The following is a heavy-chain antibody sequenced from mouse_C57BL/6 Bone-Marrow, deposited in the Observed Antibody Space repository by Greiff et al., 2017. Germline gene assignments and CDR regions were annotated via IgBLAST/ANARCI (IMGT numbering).Heavy chain of an antibody. Sequence: EVHLVESVAELVRPGASVKLSCTASGFNIKNTYMHWVKQRPEQGLEWIGRIDTANGNTKYAPKFQGTATITVDKSSNTAYLQLSSLTSEDTAIDYCARIGSIKRDFYVWCTGTTVTVSS. CDR1: GFNIKNTY. V-gene: IGHV14-3*01. D-gene: IGHD1-1*01. CDR2: IDTANGNT. CDR3: ARIGSIKRDFYV. J-gene: IGHJ1*03.